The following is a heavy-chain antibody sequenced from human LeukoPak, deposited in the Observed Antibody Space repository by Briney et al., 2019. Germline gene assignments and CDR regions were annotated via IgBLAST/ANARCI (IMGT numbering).Heavy chain of an antibody. D-gene: IGHD6-13*01. CDR1: GFTFRSYD. Sequence: GGSLRLSCAASGFTFRSYDMHWVRHPAGKGLEWVSTIGTAADTYYPDSVKGRFTISRANAENSLYLQMNSLRAEDTAVYYCARATSTGYSSSWGYYYYYYYMDVWGKGTTVTVSS. J-gene: IGHJ6*03. CDR3: ARATSTGYSSSWGYYYYYYYMDV. CDR2: IGTAADT. V-gene: IGHV3-13*01.